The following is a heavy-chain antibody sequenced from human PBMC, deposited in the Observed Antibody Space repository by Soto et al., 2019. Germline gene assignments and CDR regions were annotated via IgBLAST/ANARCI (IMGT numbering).Heavy chain of an antibody. CDR2: IIPIFGTA. J-gene: IGHJ4*02. V-gene: IGHV1-69*13. D-gene: IGHD3-22*01. CDR1: GGTFSSYA. Sequence: SVKVSCKASGGTFSSYAISWVRQAPGQGLEWMGGIIPIFGTANYAQKFQGRVTITADESTSTAYMELSSLRSEDTAVYYCARGEYYYDSSGYYLDYWGQGTLVTVSS. CDR3: ARGEYYYDSSGYYLDY.